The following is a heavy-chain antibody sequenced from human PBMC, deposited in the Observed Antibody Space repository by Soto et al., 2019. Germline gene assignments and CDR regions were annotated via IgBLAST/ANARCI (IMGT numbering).Heavy chain of an antibody. J-gene: IGHJ4*02. V-gene: IGHV4-38-2*02. D-gene: IGHD2-15*01. CDR3: ARDPLRYSADAIDY. CDR2: IYHSGST. CDR1: GCSISSGYY. Sequence: PSETLSLTCAVSGCSISSGYYWGWIRQPPGKGLEWIGSIYHSGSTYYNPSLKSRVTISVDTSKNQFSLKLSSVTAADTAVYYCARDPLRYSADAIDYWGQGTLVTVYS.